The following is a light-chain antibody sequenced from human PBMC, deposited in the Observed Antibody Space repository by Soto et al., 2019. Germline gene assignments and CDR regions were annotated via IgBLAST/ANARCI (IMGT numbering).Light chain of an antibody. V-gene: IGKV2-30*01. Sequence: DVVMTQSPLSLPVTLGQPASISCRSSQSLVYSDGNAYLNWFHQRPGQSPRRLIYKVSYRDSGVPDRFSGSGSGIDFTLKISRVEAEDVGVYYCMQGTHWPPYTFGQGAKLEIK. CDR3: MQGTHWPPYT. CDR1: QSLVYSDGNAY. J-gene: IGKJ2*01. CDR2: KVS.